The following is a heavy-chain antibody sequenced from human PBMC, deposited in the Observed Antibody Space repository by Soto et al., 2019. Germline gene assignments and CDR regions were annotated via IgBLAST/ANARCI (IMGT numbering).Heavy chain of an antibody. CDR3: ARTNYYYGMDV. J-gene: IGHJ6*02. CDR2: IYYSGST. Sequence: SETLSLTGTVSGVSISSSSYYWGWIRQPPGKGLEWIGSIYYSGSTYYNPSLKSRVTISVYTSKNQFSLKLSSVTAADTAVYYCARTNYYYGMDVWGQGTTVTVSS. CDR1: GVSISSSSYY. V-gene: IGHV4-39*01.